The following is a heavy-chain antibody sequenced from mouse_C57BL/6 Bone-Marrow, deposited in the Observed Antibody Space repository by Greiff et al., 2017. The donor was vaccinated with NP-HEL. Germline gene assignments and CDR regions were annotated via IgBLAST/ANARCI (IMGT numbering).Heavy chain of an antibody. D-gene: IGHD2-4*01. V-gene: IGHV10-1*01. CDR1: GFSFNTYA. CDR3: VRQVDDYDDPYFDY. J-gene: IGHJ2*01. CDR2: IRSKSNNYAT. Sequence: EVHLVESGGGLVQPKGSLKLSCAASGFSFNTYAMNWVRQAPGKGLEWVARIRSKSNNYATYYADSVKDRFTISRDDSESMLYLQMNNLKTEDTAMYYCVRQVDDYDDPYFDYWGQGTTLTVSS.